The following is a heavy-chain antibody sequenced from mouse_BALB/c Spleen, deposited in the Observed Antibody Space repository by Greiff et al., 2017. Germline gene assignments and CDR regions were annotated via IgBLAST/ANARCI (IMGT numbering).Heavy chain of an antibody. CDR3: TRDYYRYEGGYAMDY. Sequence: EVQGVESGGGLVKPGGSLKLSCAASGFTFSSYTMSWVRQTPEKRLEWVATISSGGSYTYYPDSVKGRFTISRDNAKNTLYLQMSSLKSEDTAMYYCTRDYYRYEGGYAMDYWGQGTSVTVSS. CDR2: ISSGGSYT. V-gene: IGHV5-6-4*01. CDR1: GFTFSSYT. J-gene: IGHJ4*01. D-gene: IGHD2-14*01.